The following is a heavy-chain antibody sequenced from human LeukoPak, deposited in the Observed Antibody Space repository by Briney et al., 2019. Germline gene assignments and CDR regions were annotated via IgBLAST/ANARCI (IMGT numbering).Heavy chain of an antibody. Sequence: PGGSLRPSCAASGFTFSSCSMNWVRQAPGKGLEWVSSISSSSSYISYADSVKGRLTISRDNAKNSLYLQMNSLRAEDTAVYYCAREDRVLGIFDSWGQGTLVTVSS. CDR1: GFTFSSCS. V-gene: IGHV3-21*01. CDR3: AREDRVLGIFDS. D-gene: IGHD3-16*01. J-gene: IGHJ4*02. CDR2: ISSSSSYI.